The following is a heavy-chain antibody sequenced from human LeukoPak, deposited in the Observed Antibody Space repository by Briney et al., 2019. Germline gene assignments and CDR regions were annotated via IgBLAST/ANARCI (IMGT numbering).Heavy chain of an antibody. Sequence: GRSVRLFCAACGHTYHLCCLLWATQAPGKGLVWVSRIHNDGGITGYADSVKGRFTISRDNAKNTLYLQMNSLRAEDTAVYYCVREGPRRDGYPTDYWGQGTLVTVSS. CDR1: GHTYHLCC. J-gene: IGHJ4*02. V-gene: IGHV3-74*01. D-gene: IGHD5-24*01. CDR3: VREGPRRDGYPTDY. CDR2: IHNDGGIT.